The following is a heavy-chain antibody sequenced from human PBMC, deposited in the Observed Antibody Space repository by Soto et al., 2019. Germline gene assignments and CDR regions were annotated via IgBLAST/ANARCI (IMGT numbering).Heavy chain of an antibody. CDR3: AKGGPYWYFDL. CDR2: ISYDGSNK. CDR1: GFTFSSYG. V-gene: IGHV3-30*18. J-gene: IGHJ2*01. Sequence: QVQLVESGGGVVQPGRSLRLSCAASGFTFSSYGMHWVRQAPGKGLEWVAVISYDGSNKYYADSVKGRFTISRDNSKNTRYLHMNSLRAEDTAVYYGAKGGPYWYFDLWGRGTLGTVSS.